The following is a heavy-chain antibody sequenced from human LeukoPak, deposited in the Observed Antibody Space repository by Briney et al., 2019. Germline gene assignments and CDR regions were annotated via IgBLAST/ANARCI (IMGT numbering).Heavy chain of an antibody. CDR3: AKDAPVNIVVVPAANS. V-gene: IGHV3-23*01. CDR1: GFTFSSYA. J-gene: IGHJ4*02. Sequence: GGSPRLSCAASGFTFSSYAMSWVRQAPGKGLEWVSAISGSGGSTYFADSVKGRFTISRDNSKNTLYLQMNSLRAEDTAVYYCAKDAPVNIVVVPAANSWGQGTLVTVSS. D-gene: IGHD2-2*01. CDR2: ISGSGGST.